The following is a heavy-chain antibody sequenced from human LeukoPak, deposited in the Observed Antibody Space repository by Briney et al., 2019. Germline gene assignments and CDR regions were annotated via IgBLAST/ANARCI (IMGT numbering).Heavy chain of an antibody. Sequence: PGGSLRLSCAASGFTFSSYAMSWVRQAPGKGLEWVSSIGTGGNTYYLASVKGRFTISRDNAKDSLYLQMNNLRVEDTALYYCTRGSPHGFDYWGQGTLVTVSS. CDR3: TRGSPHGFDY. CDR1: GFTFSSYA. V-gene: IGHV3-13*01. J-gene: IGHJ4*02. CDR2: IGTGGNT.